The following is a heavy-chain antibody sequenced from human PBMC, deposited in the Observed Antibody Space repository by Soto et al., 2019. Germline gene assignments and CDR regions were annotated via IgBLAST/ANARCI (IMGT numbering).Heavy chain of an antibody. CDR3: ARQQHIVVVTAINWFDP. Sequence: PSETLSLTCTVSGGSISSSSYYWGWIRQPPGKGLEWIGSTYYSGSTYYNPSLKSRVTISVDTSKNQFSLKLSSVTAADTAVYYCARQQHIVVVTAINWFDPWGQGTLVTVSS. J-gene: IGHJ5*02. CDR2: TYYSGST. CDR1: GGSISSSSYY. V-gene: IGHV4-39*01. D-gene: IGHD2-21*02.